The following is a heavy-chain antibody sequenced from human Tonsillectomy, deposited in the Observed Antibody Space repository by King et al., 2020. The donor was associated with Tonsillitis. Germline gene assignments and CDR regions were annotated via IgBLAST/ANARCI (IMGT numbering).Heavy chain of an antibody. Sequence: VQLQQWGAGLLKPSATLSLTCAVYGDSFSGHYWSWIRQPPGKGLEWIGEINHCGSTNHNPSLKSRASISVDTSKNQFSLKLSSVTAADTATYYCARGIVGATRFDYWGQGTLVTVSS. CDR1: GDSFSGHY. V-gene: IGHV4-34*04. D-gene: IGHD1-26*01. J-gene: IGHJ4*02. CDR2: INHCGST. CDR3: ARGIVGATRFDY.